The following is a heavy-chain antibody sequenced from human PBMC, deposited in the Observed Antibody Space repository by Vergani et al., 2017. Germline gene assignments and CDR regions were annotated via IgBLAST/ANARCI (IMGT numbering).Heavy chain of an antibody. J-gene: IGHJ4*02. CDR2: ISGSGGST. Sequence: EVQLLESGGGLVQPGGSLRLSCAASGFTFSSYAMSWVRQAPGKGLEWVSAISGSGGSTAYADSVKGRFTISRDNSKNTLYLQMNSLRAEDTAVYYCAHSPYYDILTGYPKGLFDYWGQGTLVTVSS. CDR3: AHSPYYDILTGYPKGLFDY. V-gene: IGHV3-23*01. D-gene: IGHD3-9*01. CDR1: GFTFSSYA.